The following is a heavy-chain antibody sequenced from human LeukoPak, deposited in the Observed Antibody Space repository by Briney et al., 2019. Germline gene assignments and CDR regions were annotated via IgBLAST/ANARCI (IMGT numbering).Heavy chain of an antibody. V-gene: IGHV1-69*13. Sequence: SVKVSCKASGGTFSSYAISWVRQAPGQGLEWMGGIIPIFGTANYAQKFQGRVTITADESTSTAYMELSSLRSEDTAVYYCAREIGITGTRYYFDYWGQGTLVTVSS. D-gene: IGHD1-7*01. CDR2: IIPIFGTA. J-gene: IGHJ4*02. CDR3: AREIGITGTRYYFDY. CDR1: GGTFSSYA.